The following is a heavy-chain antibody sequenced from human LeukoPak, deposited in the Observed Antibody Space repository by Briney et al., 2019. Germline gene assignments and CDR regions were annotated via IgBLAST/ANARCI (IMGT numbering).Heavy chain of an antibody. V-gene: IGHV3-74*01. CDR3: ATGGTTGSFDY. Sequence: PGGSLRLSCAASGFTFSSYWMHWVRQAPGKGLVWVSRINSDGSSTSYADSVKGRFTISRDNAENTLYLQMNSLRAEDTAVYYCATGGTTGSFDYWGQGTLVTVSS. J-gene: IGHJ4*02. D-gene: IGHD1-1*01. CDR1: GFTFSSYW. CDR2: INSDGSST.